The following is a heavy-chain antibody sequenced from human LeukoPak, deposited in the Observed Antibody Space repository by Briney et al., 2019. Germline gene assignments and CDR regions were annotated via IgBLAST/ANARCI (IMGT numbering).Heavy chain of an antibody. V-gene: IGHV3-64*01. J-gene: IGHJ4*02. CDR1: GFTFSSYA. CDR3: ARDYGSGSPLYYFDY. CDR2: ISSNGGST. Sequence: GGSLRLSCAASGFTFSSYAMHWVRQAPGKGLEYVSAISSNGGSTYYANSVKGRFTISRDNSKNTLYLQMGSLRADDMAVYYCARDYGSGSPLYYFDYWGQGTLVTVSS. D-gene: IGHD3-10*01.